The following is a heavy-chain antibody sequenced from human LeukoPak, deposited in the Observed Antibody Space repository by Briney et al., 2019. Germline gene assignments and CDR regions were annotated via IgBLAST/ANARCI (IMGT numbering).Heavy chain of an antibody. CDR1: GFTFSSYS. CDR2: IKSTSDFI. J-gene: IGHJ2*01. Sequence: PGESLRLSCAASGFTFSSYSMNWVRQAPGKGLEWVSSIKSTSDFIFYASSLKGRFTVSRDTAKNSLYPQMNSLRAEDTAVYYCARPLEGTGGNWYFDLWGRGTLVTVSS. D-gene: IGHD1-14*01. CDR3: ARPLEGTGGNWYFDL. V-gene: IGHV3-21*01.